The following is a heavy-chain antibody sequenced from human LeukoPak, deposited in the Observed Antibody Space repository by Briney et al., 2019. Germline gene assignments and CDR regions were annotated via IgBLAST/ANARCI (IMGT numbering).Heavy chain of an antibody. J-gene: IGHJ5*02. D-gene: IGHD3-22*01. V-gene: IGHV1-8*01. Sequence: GASVKVSCKASGYTFTSYDINWVRQATGQGLEWMGWMNPNRGNTGYAQKFQGRVTMTRNTSISTAYMELSSLRSEDTAVYYCARGRGYYDSSGYYYWFDPWGQGTLVTVSS. CDR3: ARGRGYYDSSGYYYWFDP. CDR2: MNPNRGNT. CDR1: GYTFTSYD.